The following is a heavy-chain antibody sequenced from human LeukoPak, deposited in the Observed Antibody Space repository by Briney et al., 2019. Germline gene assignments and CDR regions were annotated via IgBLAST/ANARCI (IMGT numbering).Heavy chain of an antibody. CDR1: GFTVSSNY. CDR2: IYSGGST. J-gene: IGHJ6*02. Sequence: PGGSLRLSCAASGFTVSSNYMSWVRQAPGKGLEWVSVIYSGGSTYYADSVKGRFTISRDNSKNTLYLQMNSLRAEDTAVYYCARAGTEEAQDGMDVWGQGTTVTASS. D-gene: IGHD1-1*01. CDR3: ARAGTEEAQDGMDV. V-gene: IGHV3-53*01.